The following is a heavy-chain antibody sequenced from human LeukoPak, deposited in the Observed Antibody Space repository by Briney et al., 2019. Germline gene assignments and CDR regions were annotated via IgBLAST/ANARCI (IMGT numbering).Heavy chain of an antibody. D-gene: IGHD2-2*02. V-gene: IGHV4-30-4*01. Sequence: SETLSLTCTVSDGSISSGDYYWSWIRQPPGKGLEWIGYIYYSGSTYYNPSLKSRVTISVDTSKNQFSLKLSSVTAADTAVYYCARVRRYCSSTSCYNFDYWGQGTLVTVSS. J-gene: IGHJ4*02. CDR2: IYYSGST. CDR3: ARVRRYCSSTSCYNFDY. CDR1: DGSISSGDYY.